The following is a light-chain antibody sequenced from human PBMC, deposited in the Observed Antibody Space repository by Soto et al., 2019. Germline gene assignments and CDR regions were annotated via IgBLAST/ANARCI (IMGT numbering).Light chain of an antibody. CDR2: LGS. V-gene: IGKV2-28*01. CDR1: QSLLHSDGYIY. CDR3: MQALQTPWT. Sequence: DIVMTQSPLSLPVTPGEPASISCRSSQSLLHSDGYIYLDWYLQRPGQSPQLLIGLGSNRASGVPDRFSGSGSGTHFTLTISRVDAEDFGVYYCMQALQTPWTFGQGTRVEVK. J-gene: IGKJ1*01.